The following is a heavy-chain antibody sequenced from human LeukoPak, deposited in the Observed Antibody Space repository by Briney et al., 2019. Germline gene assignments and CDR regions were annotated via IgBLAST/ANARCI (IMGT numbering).Heavy chain of an antibody. V-gene: IGHV1-18*01. CDR2: ISAYNGNT. D-gene: IGHD6-13*01. CDR1: GYTFTTYG. Sequence: ASVTVSCTASGYTFTTYGISWVRQAPGQGLEWMGWISAYNGNTDYVQKLQGRVTMTTDTSTSTAYMELRSLRSDDTAVYYCARDNDIAAAGTSHYFDYWGQGTLVTVSS. CDR3: ARDNDIAAAGTSHYFDY. J-gene: IGHJ4*02.